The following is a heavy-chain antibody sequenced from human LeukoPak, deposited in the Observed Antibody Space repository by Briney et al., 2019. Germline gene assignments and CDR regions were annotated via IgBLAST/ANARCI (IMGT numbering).Heavy chain of an antibody. J-gene: IGHJ5*02. CDR1: GFTFSNYG. V-gene: IGHV3-30*18. CDR2: ISNDGSNI. CDR3: AKDPYRVIVATGNYLDP. Sequence: PGGSLRLSCATAGFTFSNYGMHWVRQAPGKGLGWVAVISNDGSNIQYADSAKGRFTISRDNSKKTVYLQMNSLRSEDTAVYYCAKDPYRVIVATGNYLDPWGQGTLVTVSS. D-gene: IGHD2-21*01.